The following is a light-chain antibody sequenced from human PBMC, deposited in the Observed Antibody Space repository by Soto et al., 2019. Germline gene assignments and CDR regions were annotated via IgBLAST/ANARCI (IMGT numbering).Light chain of an antibody. CDR1: QSIRSL. CDR3: QQRNSYPIT. J-gene: IGKJ5*01. Sequence: NHMTQSPSTLPASVENVVTITFRASQSIRSLLAWYQQKPGKAPKVLIYDASSLGSGVPSRFSGSGSGTEFTLTISSLQPEDFATYYCQQRNSYPITFGQGTRLEIK. V-gene: IGKV1-5*01. CDR2: DAS.